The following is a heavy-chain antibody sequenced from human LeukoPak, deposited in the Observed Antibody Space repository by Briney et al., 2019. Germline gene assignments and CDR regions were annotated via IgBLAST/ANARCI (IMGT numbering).Heavy chain of an antibody. CDR1: GGSFSGYY. J-gene: IGHJ4*02. Sequence: SETLSLTCAVYGGSFSGYYWSWIRQPPGKGLEWIGEINHSGSTNYNPSLKSRVTISVDTSKNQFSLKLSSVTAADTAVYYCARGGGKGNYFDYWGQGTLVTVSS. CDR3: ARGGGKGNYFDY. V-gene: IGHV4-34*01. D-gene: IGHD3-16*01. CDR2: INHSGST.